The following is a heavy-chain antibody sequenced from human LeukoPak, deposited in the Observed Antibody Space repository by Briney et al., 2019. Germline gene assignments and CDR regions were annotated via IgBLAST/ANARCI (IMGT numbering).Heavy chain of an antibody. Sequence: PSETLSLTCAVYGGSFSGYYWSWIRQPPGKGLEWIGEINHSGSTNYNPSLKSRATISVDTSKNQLSLKLSSVTAADTAVYYCARAWSGHPIYYYYMDVWGKGTTVTVSS. J-gene: IGHJ6*03. V-gene: IGHV4-34*01. D-gene: IGHD3-3*01. CDR1: GGSFSGYY. CDR2: INHSGST. CDR3: ARAWSGHPIYYYYMDV.